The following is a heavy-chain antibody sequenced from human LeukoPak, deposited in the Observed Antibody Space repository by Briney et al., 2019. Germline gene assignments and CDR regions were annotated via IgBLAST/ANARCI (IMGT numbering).Heavy chain of an antibody. CDR3: ARNDGRGRATHYYYMDV. Sequence: SETLSLTCTVSGGSISSYYWSWIRQPPGKGLEWIGYIYYSGSTNYNPSLKSRVTISVDTSKNQFSLKLSSVTAADTAVYYCARNDGRGRATHYYYMDVCGKGTTVTVSS. D-gene: IGHD1-1*01. CDR1: GGSISSYY. CDR2: IYYSGST. V-gene: IGHV4-59*01. J-gene: IGHJ6*03.